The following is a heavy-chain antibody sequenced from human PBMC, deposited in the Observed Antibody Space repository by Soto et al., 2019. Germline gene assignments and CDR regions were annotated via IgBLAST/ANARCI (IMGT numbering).Heavy chain of an antibody. D-gene: IGHD1-26*01. CDR2: ISSGGSTI. CDR1: KFTFGVYY. J-gene: IGHJ3*02. Sequence: QVQLVESEGGLVKPGGSLRLSCAASKFTFGVYYMSWIRQAPGKGLEWVSCISSGGSTIYYADSMKGRFTISRDNAKNSLYLQMNNLRAEDTAVYYCAREVREAFDIWGQGTMVTVSS. CDR3: AREVREAFDI. V-gene: IGHV3-11*01.